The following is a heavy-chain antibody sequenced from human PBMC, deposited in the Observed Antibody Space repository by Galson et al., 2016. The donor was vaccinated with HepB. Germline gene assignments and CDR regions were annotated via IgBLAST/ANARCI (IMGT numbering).Heavy chain of an antibody. J-gene: IGHJ5*02. D-gene: IGHD3-10*01. V-gene: IGHV4-59*08. CDR1: GDSTGAYY. CDR3: ARHGHGFRGNWFDP. Sequence: ETLSLTCTISGDSTGAYYWTWIRQSPGKGLEWIGHLYSGSRHTYYNPSLESRATIPLDTSKNQFALKLRSVTAADSAVYYCARHGHGFRGNWFDPWGQGTLVTVSS. CDR2: LYSGSRHT.